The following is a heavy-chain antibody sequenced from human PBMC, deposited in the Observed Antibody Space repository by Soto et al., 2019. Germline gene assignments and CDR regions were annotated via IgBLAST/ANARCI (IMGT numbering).Heavy chain of an antibody. CDR1: GGTFSSYA. V-gene: IGHV1-3*01. Sequence: ASVKVSCKASGGTFSSYAISWVRQAPGQRLEWMGWINAGNGNTKYSKKFQGRVTITRDTSASTAYMEMSSLRSEDKAVYYCARDSGCMYVWGQANTVTVSS. CDR3: ARDSGCMYV. J-gene: IGHJ6*02. CDR2: INAGNGNT.